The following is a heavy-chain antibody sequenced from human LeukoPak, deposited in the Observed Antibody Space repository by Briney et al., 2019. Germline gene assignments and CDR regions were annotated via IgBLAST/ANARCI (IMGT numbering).Heavy chain of an antibody. CDR1: GFTVSSNY. D-gene: IGHD3-16*01. J-gene: IGHJ4*02. Sequence: GGSLRLSCAASGFTVSSNYMSWVRQAPGKGLVWVSRISSDGSSTTYADSVKGRFTISRDNAKNTLYLQMNSLRAEDTAVYYCVRVTWPTFSFDYWGQGTLVTVSS. V-gene: IGHV3-74*01. CDR3: VRVTWPTFSFDY. CDR2: ISSDGSST.